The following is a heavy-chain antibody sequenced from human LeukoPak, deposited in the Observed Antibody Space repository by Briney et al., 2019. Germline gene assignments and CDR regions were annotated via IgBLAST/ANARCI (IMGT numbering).Heavy chain of an antibody. CDR1: GFIFSNYW. D-gene: IGHD3-16*01. V-gene: IGHV3-7*04. CDR3: ARDMIILQY. CDR2: IKQDGSEK. J-gene: IGHJ4*02. Sequence: GGSLRLSCSASGFIFSNYWMTWARQAPGKGLEWVANIKQDGSEKYYVDSVEGRFTISRDNAKKSLYLQMNSLRAEDTAVYFCARDMIILQYWGQGTLVTVSS.